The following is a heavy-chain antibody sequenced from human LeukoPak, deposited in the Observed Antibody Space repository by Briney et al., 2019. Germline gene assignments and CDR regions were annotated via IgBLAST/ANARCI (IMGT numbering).Heavy chain of an antibody. V-gene: IGHV3-23*01. CDR1: GFTFSSYA. CDR2: ISGSGGST. J-gene: IGHJ4*02. CDR3: AKGVDVDTAINY. Sequence: SGGSLRLSCAASGFTFSSYAMSWVRQAPGKGLEWVSAISGSGGSTHYADSVKGRFTISRDSSKNTLYLQMNSLRAEDTAVYYCAKGVDVDTAINYWGQGTLVTVSS. D-gene: IGHD5-18*01.